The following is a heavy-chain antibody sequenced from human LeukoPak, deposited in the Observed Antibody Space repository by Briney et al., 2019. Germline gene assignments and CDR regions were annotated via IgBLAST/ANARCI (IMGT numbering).Heavy chain of an antibody. CDR3: AKEGTVRWFDP. V-gene: IGHV4-38-2*02. CDR2: IYHSGRT. Sequence: SETLSLTCTVSGYSISSGYYWSFIRQPPRKGLEWIGGIYHSGRTFYNPSLKSRVTISVETSKNQFSLKLNSVTAADTAVYYCAKEGTVRWFDPWGQGTLVTVSS. J-gene: IGHJ5*02. D-gene: IGHD1-14*01. CDR1: GYSISSGYY.